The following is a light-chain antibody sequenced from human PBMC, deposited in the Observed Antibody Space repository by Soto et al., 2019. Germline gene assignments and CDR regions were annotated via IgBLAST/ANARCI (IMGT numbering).Light chain of an antibody. CDR3: QQYNSYPRT. Sequence: IQMTKYTSTLSTSVGDRVTITCRASQSISSWLAWYQQKPAKAPKLLIFKASSLESAVPSRFSGSGSGTEFTLTISSLQSDDFATYYCQQYNSYPRTFGGGTKVDIK. J-gene: IGKJ4*01. CDR1: QSISSW. CDR2: KAS. V-gene: IGKV1-5*03.